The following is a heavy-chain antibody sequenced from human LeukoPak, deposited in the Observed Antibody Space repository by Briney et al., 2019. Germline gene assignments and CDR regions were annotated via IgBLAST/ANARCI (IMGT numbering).Heavy chain of an antibody. CDR3: ARLTYYDMAAGGSH. V-gene: IGHV3-48*03. Sequence: PGGSLRLSCAASGFTFSSYEMNWVRQAPGKGLEWVSYISSSGSTIYYADSVKGRFTISRDNAKNSLYLQMNSLGAEDTAVYYCARLTYYDMAAGGSHWGQGTLVTVSS. CDR2: ISSSGSTI. CDR1: GFTFSSYE. J-gene: IGHJ4*02. D-gene: IGHD3-22*01.